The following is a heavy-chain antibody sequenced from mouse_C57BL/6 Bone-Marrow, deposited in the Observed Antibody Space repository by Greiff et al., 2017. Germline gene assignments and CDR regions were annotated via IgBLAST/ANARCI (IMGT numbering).Heavy chain of an antibody. CDR2: INYDGSST. Sequence: EVQLVESEGGLVQPGSSMKLSCTASGFTFSDYYMAWVRQVPEKGLEWVANINYDGSSTYYLDSLKSRFIISRDNAKNILYLQMSSLKSEDTATYYCARDLYYGSRDWYFDVWGTGTTVTVSS. CDR1: GFTFSDYY. CDR3: ARDLYYGSRDWYFDV. J-gene: IGHJ1*03. V-gene: IGHV5-16*01. D-gene: IGHD1-1*01.